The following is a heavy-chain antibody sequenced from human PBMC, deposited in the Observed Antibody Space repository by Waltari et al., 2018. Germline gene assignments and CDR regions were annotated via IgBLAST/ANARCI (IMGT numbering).Heavy chain of an antibody. CDR3: VKEAAFCGYTNCFFEY. Sequence: EVQLMESGGVGVQPGGSLRRSCAASGFNFREYKMHWVRQAPGKGLEWVSLISWDGGSTYYADSVKGRFAISRDNTKKSLYLQMNSLRSEDTAFYYCVKEAAFCGYTNCFFEYWGQGTPVTVSA. CDR1: GFNFREYK. V-gene: IGHV3-43*01. D-gene: IGHD2-21*01. J-gene: IGHJ4*02. CDR2: ISWDGGST.